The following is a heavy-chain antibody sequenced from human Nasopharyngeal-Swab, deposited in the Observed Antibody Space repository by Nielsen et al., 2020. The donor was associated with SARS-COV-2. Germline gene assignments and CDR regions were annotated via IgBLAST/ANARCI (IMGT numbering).Heavy chain of an antibody. J-gene: IGHJ3*02. D-gene: IGHD3-10*01. CDR3: AKDRAYYYGSGSYWFDAFDI. CDR2: ISWNSGSI. V-gene: IGHV3-9*01. Sequence: SLKTSCASSGFTFDDYVMHWVRQAPGKGLEWVSGISWNSGSIGYADSVKGRFTISRDNAKNSLYLQMNSLRAEDTALYYCAKDRAYYYGSGSYWFDAFDIWGQGTMVTVSS. CDR1: GFTFDDYV.